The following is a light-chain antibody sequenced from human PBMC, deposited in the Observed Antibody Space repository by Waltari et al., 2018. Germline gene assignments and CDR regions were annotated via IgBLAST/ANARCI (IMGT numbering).Light chain of an antibody. CDR2: YVS. V-gene: IGLV2-23*02. CDR1: SNNVGDYNL. Sequence: QSALTQPVSVSGSPGQSVTISCTGTSNNVGDYNLVSWFQHHPAQAPQLLIFYVSKQPSGVSNRFSGSKSGTTASLTISGLQTEDEADYYCCSYSTGGSWMFGGGTKLTVL. CDR3: CSYSTGGSWM. J-gene: IGLJ3*02.